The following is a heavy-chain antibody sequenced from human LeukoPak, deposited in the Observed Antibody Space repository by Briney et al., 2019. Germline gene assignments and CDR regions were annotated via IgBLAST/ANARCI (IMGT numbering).Heavy chain of an antibody. CDR1: GFTFSSYD. J-gene: IGHJ4*02. CDR3: ARSGVTLTEFDY. Sequence: GGSLRLSCAASGFTFSSYDMHWVRQATGKGLEWVSAIGTAGDTYYPGSVKGRFTISRENAKNSLYLQMNSLRAGDMAVYYCARSGVTLTEFDYWGQGTLVTVSS. V-gene: IGHV3-13*01. CDR2: IGTAGDT. D-gene: IGHD3-10*01.